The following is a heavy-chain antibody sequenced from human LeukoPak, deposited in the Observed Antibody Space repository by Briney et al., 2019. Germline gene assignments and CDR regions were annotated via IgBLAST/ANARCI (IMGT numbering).Heavy chain of an antibody. V-gene: IGHV3-21*04. CDR3: ARAKPKNMVRGLIMRRESRYYFDY. CDR1: GFTFSNYT. J-gene: IGHJ4*02. Sequence: PGGSLRLSCAASGFTFSNYTMNWVRQAPGKGLEWVSSISSSSSHINYADSMKGRITISRDNAKNSLYLQMNSLRAEDTAVYYCARAKPKNMVRGLIMRRESRYYFDYWGQGTLVTVSS. D-gene: IGHD3-10*01. CDR2: ISSSSSHI.